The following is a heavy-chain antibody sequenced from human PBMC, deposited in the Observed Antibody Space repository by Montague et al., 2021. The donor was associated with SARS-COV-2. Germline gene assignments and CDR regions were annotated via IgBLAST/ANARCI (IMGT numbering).Heavy chain of an antibody. J-gene: IGHJ5*02. CDR1: GDSITSYH. CDR3: ARDSSGGYNWFDP. D-gene: IGHD3-22*01. Sequence: SETLSLTCTVSGDSITSYHWSWIRQPPGKGLEWIGNIYYSGSTSYNPSLKSRVTILVDTSKNQFPLKLTSLTAADTAVYYCARDSSGGYNWFDPWGQGTLVTVSS. CDR2: IYYSGST. V-gene: IGHV4-59*01.